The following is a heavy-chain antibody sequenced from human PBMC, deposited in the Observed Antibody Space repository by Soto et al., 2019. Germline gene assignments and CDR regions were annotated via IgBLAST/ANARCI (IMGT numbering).Heavy chain of an antibody. CDR3: ARYHSITMVRGVTVGGMDV. V-gene: IGHV1-2*04. Sequence: ASVKVSCKASGYTFTGYYMHWVRQAPGQGLEWMGWINPNSGGTNYAQKFQGWVTMTRDTSISTAYMELSRLRSDDTAVYYCARYHSITMVRGVTVGGMDVWGQGITVTVSS. CDR1: GYTFTGYY. J-gene: IGHJ6*02. D-gene: IGHD3-10*01. CDR2: INPNSGGT.